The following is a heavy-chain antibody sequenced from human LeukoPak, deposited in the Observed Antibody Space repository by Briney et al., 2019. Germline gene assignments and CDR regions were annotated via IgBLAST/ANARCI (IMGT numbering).Heavy chain of an antibody. Sequence: PSETLSLTCTVSGGSISGGDYFWSWGRQPPGKGLEWIGYIYHSGGAHYNPSLKSRVTISLATSKNQFSLKLSSVTAADKAVYYCATYHSYGSPPPDSWGQGTLVTVSS. CDR3: ATYHSYGSPPPDS. V-gene: IGHV4-30-4*01. CDR2: IYHSGGA. J-gene: IGHJ4*02. CDR1: GGSISGGDYF. D-gene: IGHD5-18*01.